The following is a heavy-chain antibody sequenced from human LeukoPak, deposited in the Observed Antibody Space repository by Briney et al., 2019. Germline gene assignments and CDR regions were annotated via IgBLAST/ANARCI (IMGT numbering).Heavy chain of an antibody. CDR2: IYPGDSDT. CDR3: ARQVAVAGTYAFDI. Sequence: GESLKISCKGSGYRFTSYWIGWVRQMPGKGLEWMGIIYPGDSDTRYTPSFQGQVTISADKSISTAYLQWSSLKASDTAMYYCARQVAVAGTYAFDIWGQGTMVTVSS. V-gene: IGHV5-51*01. CDR1: GYRFTSYW. D-gene: IGHD6-19*01. J-gene: IGHJ3*02.